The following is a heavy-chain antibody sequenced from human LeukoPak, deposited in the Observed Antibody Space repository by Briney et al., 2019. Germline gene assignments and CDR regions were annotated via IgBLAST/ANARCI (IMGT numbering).Heavy chain of an antibody. V-gene: IGHV3-30*18. CDR1: GFTFSSYG. Sequence: GGSLRLSCAASGFTFSSYGFHWVRQAPGKGLEWVAVISYDGSNKYYADSVKGRFTISRDNSKNTLYLQMNSLRAEDTAVYYCAKRHAAAGKVYYDVDVWGQGTTVTVSS. CDR2: ISYDGSNK. D-gene: IGHD6-13*01. J-gene: IGHJ6*02. CDR3: AKRHAAAGKVYYDVDV.